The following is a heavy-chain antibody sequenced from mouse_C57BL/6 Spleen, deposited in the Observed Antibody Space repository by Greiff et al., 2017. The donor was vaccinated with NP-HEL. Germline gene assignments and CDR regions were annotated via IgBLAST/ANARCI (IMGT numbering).Heavy chain of an antibody. CDR3: AREKDYGSSYSVAY. V-gene: IGHV5-4*01. D-gene: IGHD1-1*01. Sequence: EVKLVESGGGLVKPGGSLKLSCAASGFTFSSYAMSWVRQTPEKRLEWVATISDGGSYTYYPDNVKGRFTISRDNAKNNLYLQMSHLKSEDTAMYYCAREKDYGSSYSVAYWGQGTLVTVSA. CDR2: ISDGGSYT. CDR1: GFTFSSYA. J-gene: IGHJ3*01.